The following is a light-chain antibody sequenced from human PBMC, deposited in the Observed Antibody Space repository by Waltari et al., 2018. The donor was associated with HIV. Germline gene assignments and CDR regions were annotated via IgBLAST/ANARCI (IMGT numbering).Light chain of an antibody. CDR1: QSIRAK. V-gene: IGKV3-15*01. CDR3: QQYDDGPRGIT. J-gene: IGKJ2*01. Sequence: EIVMTQSPPTLSVSPGQRVTLPCRPSQSIRAKIAWYQQRPGQAPRLIIYEAATRPSGIPVRFSGSGSGTEFTLTITSLQSEDFATYFCQQYDDGPRGITFGQGTMLEIK. CDR2: EAA.